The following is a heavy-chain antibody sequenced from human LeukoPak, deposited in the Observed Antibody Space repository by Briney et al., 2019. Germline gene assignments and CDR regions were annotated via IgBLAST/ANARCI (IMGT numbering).Heavy chain of an antibody. J-gene: IGHJ4*02. CDR2: ISDNEGST. V-gene: IGHV3-23*01. D-gene: IGHD5-18*01. CDR1: GFTFNYYA. CDR3: ARHDSFIPY. Sequence: GGSLRLSCAASGFTFNYYAMSWVRQAPGKGLEWVSGISDNEGSTYHTDSVKGRFTISRDNTKNTVYLQMNNLRPDDTAVYFCARHDSFIPYWGQGTLVTVSS.